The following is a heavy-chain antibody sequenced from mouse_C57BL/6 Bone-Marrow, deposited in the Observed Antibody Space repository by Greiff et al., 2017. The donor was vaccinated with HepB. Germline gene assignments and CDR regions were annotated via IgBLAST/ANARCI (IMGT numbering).Heavy chain of an antibody. CDR2: IGPGSGST. V-gene: IGHV1-77*01. Sequence: VQLQQSGAELVKPGASVKISCKASGYTFTDYYINWVKQRPGQGLEWIGKIGPGSGSTYYNEKFKGKATLTADKSSSTAYMQLSSLTSEDSAVYFCAIHLYYYGSSYWYFDVWGTGTTVTVSS. D-gene: IGHD1-1*01. CDR3: AIHLYYYGSSYWYFDV. J-gene: IGHJ1*03. CDR1: GYTFTDYY.